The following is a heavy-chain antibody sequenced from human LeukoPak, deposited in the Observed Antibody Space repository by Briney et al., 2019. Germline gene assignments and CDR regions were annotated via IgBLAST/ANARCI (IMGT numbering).Heavy chain of an antibody. D-gene: IGHD3-16*01. V-gene: IGHV1-46*02. CDR3: ATEYVRTHYFDW. CDR2: ITSTGTTT. Sequence: ASVKVSCKASGYNLNTYHMHWVRQAPGQGLEWMGIITSTGTTTICAQKFQGRVTMTRDTSTSTVYMDPSSLRSDDTAVYYCATEYVRTHYFDWWGQGTLVTVSS. J-gene: IGHJ4*02. CDR1: GYNLNTYH.